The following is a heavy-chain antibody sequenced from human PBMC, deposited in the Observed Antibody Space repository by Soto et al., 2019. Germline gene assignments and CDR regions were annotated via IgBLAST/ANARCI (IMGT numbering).Heavy chain of an antibody. CDR3: AHRPSGSSCTNGVCSSFDY. CDR2: IYWDDDK. D-gene: IGHD2-8*01. V-gene: IGHV2-5*02. CDR1: GFSLSTSGVG. J-gene: IGHJ4*02. Sequence: ESGPYAGEPTQTLTLTCTFSGFSLSTSGVGVGWIRQPPGKALEWLALIYWDDDKRYSPSLKSRLTITKDTSKNQVVLTMTNMDPVDTATYYCAHRPSGSSCTNGVCSSFDYWGQGTLVTVSS.